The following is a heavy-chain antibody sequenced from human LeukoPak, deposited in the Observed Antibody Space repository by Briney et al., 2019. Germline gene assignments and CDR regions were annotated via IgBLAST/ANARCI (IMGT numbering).Heavy chain of an antibody. CDR2: TNPSRRI. D-gene: IGHD2-15*01. CDR1: GGSFSGGHY. Sequence: KPSETLSLXCAVYGGSFSGGHYCNCIRQSPGEGLEWIGETNPSRRINYNPSLKSRVTISVDVRMNQFSLKLNSVTAADTAIYYCARAGYYGSYDGFDIWGQGSMVTVSS. CDR3: ARAGYYGSYDGFDI. J-gene: IGHJ3*02. V-gene: IGHV4-34*01.